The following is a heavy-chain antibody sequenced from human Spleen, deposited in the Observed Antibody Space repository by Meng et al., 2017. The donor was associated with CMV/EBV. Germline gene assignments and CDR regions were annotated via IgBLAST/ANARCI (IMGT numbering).Heavy chain of an antibody. CDR3: ARGTGVIRDGL. J-gene: IGHJ4*02. CDR2: MNPNSGVT. CDR1: GYTFNSYD. D-gene: IGHD5-24*01. V-gene: IGHV1-8*01. Sequence: ASVKVSCKASGYTFNSYDINWVRQAAGQGLEWMGWMNPNSGVTVLAQRFQGRVTMTRDTSINTAYLQLYSLTSDDTAVYYCARGTGVIRDGLWGQGTVVTVSS.